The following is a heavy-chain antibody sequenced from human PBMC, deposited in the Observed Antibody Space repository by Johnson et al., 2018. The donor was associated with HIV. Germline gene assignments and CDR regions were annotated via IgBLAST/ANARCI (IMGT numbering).Heavy chain of an antibody. J-gene: IGHJ3*02. V-gene: IGHV3-9*01. D-gene: IGHD2-21*02. CDR1: GFTFDDYA. Sequence: EVQLVESGGGLVQPGRSLRLSCAASGFTFDDYAMHWVRQAPGKGLEWVSGISWNSGSTGYADSVKGRFTISRDNAKNSLYVQMNSLRAEDTALYYCARGGAYCGGDCYHAFDIWGQGTMVTVSS. CDR2: ISWNSGST. CDR3: ARGGAYCGGDCYHAFDI.